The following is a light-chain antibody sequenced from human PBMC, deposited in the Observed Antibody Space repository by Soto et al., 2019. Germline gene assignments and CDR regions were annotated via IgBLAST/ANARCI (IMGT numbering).Light chain of an antibody. CDR2: AAS. J-gene: IGKJ3*01. CDR1: QDIRNF. V-gene: IGKV1-27*01. CDR3: QTYSSVRV. Sequence: DIQMTQSPTSLSASVGDRVTITCRASQDIRNFVVWYQQKPGKAPKLLIYAASTLQSGVPSRFSGSGSGPDFTLTVNRLQPDDVATSSCQTYSSVRVFGPGTKVEIK.